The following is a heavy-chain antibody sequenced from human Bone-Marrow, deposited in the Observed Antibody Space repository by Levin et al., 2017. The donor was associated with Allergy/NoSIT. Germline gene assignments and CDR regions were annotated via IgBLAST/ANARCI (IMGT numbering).Heavy chain of an antibody. J-gene: IGHJ4*02. CDR3: ARLRRGDGYNPEAIY. Sequence: SETLSLTCTVSGGSISSSSYYWGWIRQPPGKGLEWIGSIYYSGSTYYNPSLKSRVTISVDTSKNQFSLKLSSVTAADTAVYYCARLRRGDGYNPEAIYWGQGTLVTVSS. V-gene: IGHV4-39*01. CDR2: IYYSGST. CDR1: GGSISSSSYY. D-gene: IGHD5-24*01.